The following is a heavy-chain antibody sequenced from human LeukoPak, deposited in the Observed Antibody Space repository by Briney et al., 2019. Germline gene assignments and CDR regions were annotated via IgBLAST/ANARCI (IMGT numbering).Heavy chain of an antibody. CDR3: VRPGINDYGGNFDY. J-gene: IGHJ4*02. Sequence: PGGSLRLSCVASGFSFSGYSMNWVRQAPGKGLEWVSSISRDSITYTYYADSVKGRFTISRDNTKDSLYLQMNSLRAEDTAVYYCVRPGINDYGGNFDYWGQGALVTVSS. D-gene: IGHD4-23*01. CDR1: GFSFSGYS. V-gene: IGHV3-21*01. CDR2: ISRDSITYT.